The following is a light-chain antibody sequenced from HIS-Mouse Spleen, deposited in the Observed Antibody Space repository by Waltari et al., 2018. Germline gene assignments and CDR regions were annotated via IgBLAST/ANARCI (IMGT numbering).Light chain of an antibody. CDR2: EVS. V-gene: IGLV2-14*01. CDR1: SSDVGGYNY. CDR3: SSYTSSNWV. Sequence: QSALTQPASVSGSPGQSITISCTGTSSDVGGYNYVSWYQQHPGKAPKLMIYEVSNRPSGVPNRFSGSKSGNTASLPISGLQAEDEADYYCSSYTSSNWVFGGGTKLTVL. J-gene: IGLJ3*02.